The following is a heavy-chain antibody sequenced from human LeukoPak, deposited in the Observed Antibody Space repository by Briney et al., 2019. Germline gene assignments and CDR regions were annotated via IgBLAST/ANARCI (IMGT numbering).Heavy chain of an antibody. CDR1: GDSISSNNW. CDR3: ARAIPVAGAFDY. Sequence: SGTRSLTCAVSGDSISSNNWWTWVRQPPGKGLEWVGEIYHSGSTTYTPSLKSRVTISVDKSKNQFSLKLTSVTAADTAIYYCARAIPVAGAFDYWGQGALVTVSS. D-gene: IGHD6-19*01. V-gene: IGHV4-4*02. J-gene: IGHJ4*02. CDR2: IYHSGST.